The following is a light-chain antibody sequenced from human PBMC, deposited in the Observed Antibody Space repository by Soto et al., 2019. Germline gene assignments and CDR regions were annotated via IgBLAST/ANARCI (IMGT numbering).Light chain of an antibody. V-gene: IGLV2-14*01. CDR1: SSDVGGYNY. Sequence: QSALTQPASVSGSPGQSITISCTGTSSDVGGYNYVSWYQQHPGKAPKLMIYEVSNRPSGVSNRFSGSKSGNTASLTISGLQAEDEADYYCSSYTSSSTLDSVFGTGTKLTVL. CDR3: SSYTSSSTLDSV. J-gene: IGLJ1*01. CDR2: EVS.